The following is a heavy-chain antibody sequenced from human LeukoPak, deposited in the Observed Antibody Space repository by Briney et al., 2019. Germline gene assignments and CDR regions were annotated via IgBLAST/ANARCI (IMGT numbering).Heavy chain of an antibody. CDR3: AKNFYDFWSGYLILDY. Sequence: GGSLRLSCAASGFTFSSYAMSWVRQAPGKGLEWVSVISGSGGSTYYADSVKGRFTISRDNSKYTLYLQMNSLRAEDTAVYYCAKNFYDFWSGYLILDYWGQGTLVTVSS. D-gene: IGHD3-3*01. CDR1: GFTFSSYA. CDR2: ISGSGGST. V-gene: IGHV3-23*01. J-gene: IGHJ4*02.